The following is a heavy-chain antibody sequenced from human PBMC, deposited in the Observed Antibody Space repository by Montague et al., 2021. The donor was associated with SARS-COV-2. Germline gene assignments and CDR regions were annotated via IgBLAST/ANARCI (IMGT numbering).Heavy chain of an antibody. Sequence: SETLSLTCTVSGGSISSYYWNWIRQPPGKGLEWIGYIYYSGSTNXNPSLKSRVTISVDTSKNQFSLKLSSVTAADTAVYYCARGGGSGDRNYSDYWGQGSLVTVSS. CDR2: IYYSGST. D-gene: IGHD2-21*01. J-gene: IGHJ4*02. CDR1: GGSISSYY. V-gene: IGHV4-59*01. CDR3: ARGGGSGDRNYSDY.